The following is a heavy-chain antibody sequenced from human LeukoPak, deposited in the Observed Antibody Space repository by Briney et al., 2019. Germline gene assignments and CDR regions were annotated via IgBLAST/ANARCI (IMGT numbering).Heavy chain of an antibody. J-gene: IGHJ4*02. CDR1: GFTFSSYA. Sequence: GGSLRLSCAASGFTFSSYAMHWVRQVPGKGLEWVAVISYDGSNKYYADSVKGRFTISRDNSKNTLYLQMNSLRAEDTAVYYCASGGSRGGNYWGQGTLVTVSS. V-gene: IGHV3-30-3*01. CDR3: ASGGSRGGNY. D-gene: IGHD3-10*01. CDR2: ISYDGSNK.